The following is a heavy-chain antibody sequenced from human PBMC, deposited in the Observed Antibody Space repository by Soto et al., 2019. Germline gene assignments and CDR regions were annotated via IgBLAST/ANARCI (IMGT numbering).Heavy chain of an antibody. J-gene: IGHJ4*02. V-gene: IGHV3-23*01. CDR1: GFPFSTFD. CDR2: LLRSDSNT. Sequence: EVQLLESGGGLVQPGGSLRLSCAASGFPFSTFDMSWVRRAPGKGVEWVSVLLRSDSNTYYADSVKGRFTIARDNSRNTLYLQMGSLRADDTAVYYCVKGAWLDYWGQGTLVTVSS. CDR3: VKGAWLDY.